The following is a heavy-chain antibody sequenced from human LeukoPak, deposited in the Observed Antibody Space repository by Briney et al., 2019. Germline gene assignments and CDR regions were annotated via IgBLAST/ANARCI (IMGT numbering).Heavy chain of an antibody. D-gene: IGHD3-10*01. CDR1: GYTFTSYD. CDR2: MNPNSGNT. Sequence: GASVKVSCKASGYTFTSYDINWVRQATGQGLEWMGWMNPNSGNTGYAQKFQGRVTMTRNTSISTAYMELSSLRSEDTAVYYCARGRGSLLSFGELFPWGAANDYWGQGTLVTVSS. J-gene: IGHJ4*02. CDR3: ARGRGSLLSFGELFPWGAANDY. V-gene: IGHV1-8*01.